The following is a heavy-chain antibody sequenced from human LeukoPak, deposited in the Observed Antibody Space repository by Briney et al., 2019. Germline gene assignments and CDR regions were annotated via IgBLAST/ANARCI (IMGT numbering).Heavy chain of an antibody. D-gene: IGHD2-2*01. CDR1: GFTFSSFW. CDR2: IKQDGFEK. Sequence: GGSLRLSCTASGFTFSSFWMSWVRQAPGKGLEWVANIKQDGFEKYYVDSVRGRFTISRDNAKNSLSLQMNSLRAEDTAVYYCARDGCTSTTCSTLGGFSSWGQGTLVIVSS. V-gene: IGHV3-7*01. CDR3: ARDGCTSTTCSTLGGFSS. J-gene: IGHJ5*02.